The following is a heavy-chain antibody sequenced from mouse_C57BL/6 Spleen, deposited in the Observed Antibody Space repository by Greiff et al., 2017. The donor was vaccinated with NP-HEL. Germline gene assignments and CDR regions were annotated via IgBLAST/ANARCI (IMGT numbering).Heavy chain of an antibody. CDR2: IYPRSGNT. D-gene: IGHD1-1*01. CDR3: ARYYYGSRFDY. CDR1: GYTFTSYG. V-gene: IGHV1-81*01. J-gene: IGHJ2*01. Sequence: VQLVESGAELARPGASVKLSCKASGYTFTSYGISWVKQRTGQGLEWIGEIYPRSGNTYYNEKFKGKATLTADKSSSTAYMELRSLTSEDSAVYFCARYYYGSRFDYWGQGTTLTVSS.